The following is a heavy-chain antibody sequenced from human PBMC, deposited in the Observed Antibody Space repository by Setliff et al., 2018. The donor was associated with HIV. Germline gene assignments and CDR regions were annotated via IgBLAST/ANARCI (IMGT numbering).Heavy chain of an antibody. CDR3: ARSQGDYSGSGQDYNAISAFDK. Sequence: SVKVSCKASGDTFSNYGLNWVRQAPGQGPEWMGGVIPILDITNYVQNFWGRLTISADESTSTTYMELKNLRSEDTAVYYCARSQGDYSGSGQDYNAISAFDKWGQGTLVTVSS. J-gene: IGHJ4*02. CDR2: VIPILDIT. CDR1: GDTFSNYG. D-gene: IGHD3-10*01. V-gene: IGHV1-69*10.